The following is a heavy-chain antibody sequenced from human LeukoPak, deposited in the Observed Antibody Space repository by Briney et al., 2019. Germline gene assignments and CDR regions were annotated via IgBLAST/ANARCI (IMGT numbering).Heavy chain of an antibody. J-gene: IGHJ4*02. V-gene: IGHV1-24*01. CDR3: ATSGKSGYVRGFDY. CDR2: FDPEDGET. Sequence: ASVKVSCKVSGYTFTDLSMHWVRQAPGKGLEWMGGFDPEDGETIYAQKFQGRVTMTEDTSTDTAYMELSSLRSEDTAVYYCATSGKSGYVRGFDYWGQGTLVTVSS. CDR1: GYTFTDLS. D-gene: IGHD5-12*01.